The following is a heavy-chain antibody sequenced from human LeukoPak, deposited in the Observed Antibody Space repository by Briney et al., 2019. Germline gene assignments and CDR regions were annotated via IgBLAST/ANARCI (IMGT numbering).Heavy chain of an antibody. CDR3: ARLGGVATRIFDY. J-gene: IGHJ4*02. Sequence: SETLSLTCAVYGGSFSGYYWSWIRQPPGKGLEWIGEINHSGSTNYNPSLKSRVTISVDTSKNQFSLKLSSVTAADTAVYYCARLGGVATRIFDYWGQGTLVTVSS. CDR1: GGSFSGYY. CDR2: INHSGST. D-gene: IGHD5-12*01. V-gene: IGHV4-34*01.